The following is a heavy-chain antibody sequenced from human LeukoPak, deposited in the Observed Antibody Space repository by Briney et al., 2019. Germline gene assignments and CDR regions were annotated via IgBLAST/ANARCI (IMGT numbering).Heavy chain of an antibody. J-gene: IGHJ4*02. D-gene: IGHD3-22*01. CDR2: INHSGST. CDR3: ARDTSFDSSDKIPFDY. Sequence: KTSETLSLTCAVYGGSFSGYYWSWIRQPPGKGLEWIGEINHSGSTNYNPSLKSRVTISVDTSKNQFSLKLSSVTAADTAVYYCARDTSFDSSDKIPFDYWGQGTLVTVSS. CDR1: GGSFSGYY. V-gene: IGHV4-34*01.